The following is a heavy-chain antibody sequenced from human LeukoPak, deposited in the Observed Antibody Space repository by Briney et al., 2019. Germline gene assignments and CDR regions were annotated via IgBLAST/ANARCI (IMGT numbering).Heavy chain of an antibody. J-gene: IGHJ4*02. CDR1: GDSINYWIYY. CDR3: ARIYSGTRPPDY. CDR2: IYYSGRT. Sequence: SETLSFSSSVSGDSINYWIYYLGWIRQPPGKGLEWIGSIYYSGRTYYNPSLKRRVALSVDTSKSRISLKLISVTAADTAVYYCARIYSGTRPPDYWGQGTLVTVSS. D-gene: IGHD3-10*01. V-gene: IGHV4-39*01.